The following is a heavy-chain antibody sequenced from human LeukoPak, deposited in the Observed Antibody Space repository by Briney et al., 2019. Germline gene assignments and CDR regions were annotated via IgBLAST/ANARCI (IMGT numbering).Heavy chain of an antibody. CDR2: INTKSGGP. J-gene: IGHJ4*02. D-gene: IGHD3-16*01. Sequence: ASVKVSCKASGYTFTDCYMHWVHPAPGQGVEWMGWINTKSGGPSYAQKFQGRVTMTRDTSISTAYMEVRRLRYDDTAMYYCAPTSEAYTSNWSVWGQGTLVTVSP. CDR1: GYTFTDCY. CDR3: APTSEAYTSNWSV. V-gene: IGHV1-2*02.